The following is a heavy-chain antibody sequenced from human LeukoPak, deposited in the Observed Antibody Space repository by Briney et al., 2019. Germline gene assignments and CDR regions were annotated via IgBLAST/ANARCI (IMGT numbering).Heavy chain of an antibody. CDR3: ARGYSNNFYGFDH. J-gene: IGHJ4*02. Sequence: GASVKVSCKASGGTLNRYAISWVRQAPGQGLEWMGGIIPIFGAANYAQKFQGRVTVTADESTSTLYMEVSSLRSEDTAVYYCARGYSNNFYGFDHWGQGSLVTVTS. D-gene: IGHD5-12*01. CDR2: IIPIFGAA. V-gene: IGHV1-69*13. CDR1: GGTLNRYA.